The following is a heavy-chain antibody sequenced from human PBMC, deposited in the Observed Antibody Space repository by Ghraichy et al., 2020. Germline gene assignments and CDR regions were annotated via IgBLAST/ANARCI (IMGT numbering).Heavy chain of an antibody. CDR2: FDPEDGET. Sequence: ASVKVSCKVSGYTLTELSMHWVRQAPGKGLEWMGGFDPEDGETIYAQKFQGRVTMTEDTSTDTAYMEVSSLRSEDTAVYYCATVQNWGHSSSPPYYYGMDVWGQGTTVTVSS. CDR3: ATVQNWGHSSSPPYYYGMDV. CDR1: GYTLTELS. V-gene: IGHV1-24*01. D-gene: IGHD6-6*01. J-gene: IGHJ6*02.